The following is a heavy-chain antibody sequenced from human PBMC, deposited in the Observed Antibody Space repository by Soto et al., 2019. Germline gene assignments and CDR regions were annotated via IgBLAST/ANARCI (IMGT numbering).Heavy chain of an antibody. CDR3: AGGTDGKKVAY. V-gene: IGHV4-61*03. D-gene: IGHD5-12*01. CDR1: GGSVSSEHYY. CDR2: FYYTGST. Sequence: PSETLSHTCTVSGGSVSSEHYYWNWIRQPPGKGLEWIGYFYYTGSTNYNPSLESRLTMSVDMSKNHFSLKLSSVTAADTAVYYCAGGTDGKKVAYWGQGTLVTVSS. J-gene: IGHJ4*02.